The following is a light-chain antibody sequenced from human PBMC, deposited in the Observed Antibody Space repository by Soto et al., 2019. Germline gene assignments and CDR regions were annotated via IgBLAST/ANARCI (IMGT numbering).Light chain of an antibody. CDR3: QSYDRSLSGTV. J-gene: IGLJ1*01. CDR2: GGS. V-gene: IGLV1-40*01. Sequence: VLTQPPSVSGAPGQRATISCTGSSSNIGAGYDVHWYQHQPGTAPKLLIYGGSSRPSGVPDRFSGSKSGTSASLAITGLQAEDEADYYCQSYDRSLSGTVFGTGTKVTVL. CDR1: SSNIGAGYD.